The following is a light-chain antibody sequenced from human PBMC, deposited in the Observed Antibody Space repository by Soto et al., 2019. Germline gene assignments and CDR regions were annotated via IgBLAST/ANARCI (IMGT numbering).Light chain of an antibody. Sequence: QSVLTQPASVSGSPGQSITISCTGTSSDVGSYNLVSWYQQHPGKAPKLMIYEVRNRPSGVPNRFSGAKSGNTASLTISWLQAEDEADYYCSSYRTGSAFYVFGSGSKVTVL. CDR2: EVR. CDR3: SSYRTGSAFYV. CDR1: SSDVGSYNL. J-gene: IGLJ1*01. V-gene: IGLV2-14*02.